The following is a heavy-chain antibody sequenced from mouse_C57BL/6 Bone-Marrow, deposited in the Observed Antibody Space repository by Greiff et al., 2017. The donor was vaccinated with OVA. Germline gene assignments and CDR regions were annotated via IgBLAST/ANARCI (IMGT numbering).Heavy chain of an antibody. Sequence: QVQLQQPGAELVRPGSSVKLSCKASGYTFTSYWMHWVKQRPIQGLEWIGNIDPSDSETHYNQKFKDKATLTVDKSSSTAYMQLSSLTSEDSAVYYGARGAYGNPFAYWGQGTLVTVSA. V-gene: IGHV1-52*01. CDR3: ARGAYGNPFAY. CDR1: GYTFTSYW. J-gene: IGHJ3*01. CDR2: IDPSDSET. D-gene: IGHD2-1*01.